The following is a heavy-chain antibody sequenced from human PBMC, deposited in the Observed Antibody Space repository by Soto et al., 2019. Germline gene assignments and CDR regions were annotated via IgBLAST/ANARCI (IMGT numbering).Heavy chain of an antibody. CDR3: ARAPDS. J-gene: IGHJ4*02. V-gene: IGHV4-39*01. CDR1: GGSISARHTY. CDR2: FHDSGST. Sequence: SETLSLTCTVSGGSISARHTYCGWIRQPPGKGLEWIGSFHDSGSTYYNPSLKSRVYISVDSSKNQFSLTLASLTAADTAVYYCARAPDSWGQGTLVTVSS.